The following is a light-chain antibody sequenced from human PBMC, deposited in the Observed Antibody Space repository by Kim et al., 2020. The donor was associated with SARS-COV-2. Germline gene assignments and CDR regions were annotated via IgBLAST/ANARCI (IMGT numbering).Light chain of an antibody. J-gene: IGLJ2*01. CDR2: DVS. V-gene: IGLV2-14*03. Sequence: SITISCTGTSSDVGGYTYVSWYQQHTGKAPKLMIYDVSNRPSGVSNRFSGSKSGNTASLTISGLQAEDEADYHCSSYTSSSTVVFGGGTQLTVL. CDR1: SSDVGGYTY. CDR3: SSYTSSSTVV.